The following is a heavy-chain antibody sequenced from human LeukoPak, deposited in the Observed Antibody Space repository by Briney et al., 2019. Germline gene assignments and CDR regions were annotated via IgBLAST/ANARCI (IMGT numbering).Heavy chain of an antibody. D-gene: IGHD2-2*02. J-gene: IGHJ6*03. Sequence: SQTLSLTCTVSSGSISSGSYYWSWIRQPAAKGLQWIWRIYTSGSTNYNPSLKSRVTKTVDTSKNQFSLKLSSVTGADTDVYYCARDARVVPAAILYYYYMDVWGKGTTVTVSS. V-gene: IGHV4-61*02. CDR1: SGSISSGSYY. CDR2: IYTSGST. CDR3: ARDARVVPAAILYYYYMDV.